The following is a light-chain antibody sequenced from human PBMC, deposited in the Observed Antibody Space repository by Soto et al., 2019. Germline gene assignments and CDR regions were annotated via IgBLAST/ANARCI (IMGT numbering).Light chain of an antibody. CDR2: EGS. J-gene: IGLJ2*01. Sequence: QSALTQPASVSGSPGQSITISCTGTFSDVGTYNLVSWHQHHPGKAPELIIYEGSKRPSGVSNRFSGSKSGNTASLTISGLQAEDEADYYCCSFAVGSTLVFGGGTKLTVL. CDR1: FSDVGTYNL. V-gene: IGLV2-23*01. CDR3: CSFAVGSTLV.